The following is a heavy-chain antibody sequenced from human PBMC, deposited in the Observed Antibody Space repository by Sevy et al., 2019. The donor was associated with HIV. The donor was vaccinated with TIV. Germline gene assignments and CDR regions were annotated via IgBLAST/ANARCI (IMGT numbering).Heavy chain of an antibody. V-gene: IGHV3-48*01. CDR3: ARDVEYYYDSSGHYYPTSSFDS. CDR2: ISSAGLSI. J-gene: IGHJ4*02. Sequence: GGSLRLSCEASEFTFSDYNMNWVRQAPGKGLEWVSYISSAGLSIFYADSVKGRFTVSRDNARDSLFLQMVSLRAEDTAVYYCARDVEYYYDSSGHYYPTSSFDSWGRGTLVTVSS. CDR1: EFTFSDYN. D-gene: IGHD3-22*01.